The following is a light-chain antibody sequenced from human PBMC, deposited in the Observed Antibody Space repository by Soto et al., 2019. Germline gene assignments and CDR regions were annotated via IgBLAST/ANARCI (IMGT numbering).Light chain of an antibody. Sequence: SYELTQPPSVSVAPGKTARITCGGNNIGSKSVHWYQQKPGQAPVLVIYYDSDRPSGIPERFSGSNSGNTATLTSSRVEAGDEADYYCQVWDSRSDHGVFGGGTKVTVL. V-gene: IGLV3-21*04. CDR3: QVWDSRSDHGV. J-gene: IGLJ3*02. CDR2: YDS. CDR1: NIGSKS.